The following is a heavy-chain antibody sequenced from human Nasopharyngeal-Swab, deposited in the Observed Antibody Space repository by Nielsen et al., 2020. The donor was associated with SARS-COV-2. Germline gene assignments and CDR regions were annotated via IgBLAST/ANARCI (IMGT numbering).Heavy chain of an antibody. CDR2: IYYSGST. Sequence: WIRQPPGKGLEWIGSIYYSGSTYYNPSLKSRVTISVDTSKNQFSLKLSSVTAADTAVYYCARRGVVVREGYYFDYWGQGTLVTVSS. D-gene: IGHD2-15*01. CDR3: ARRGVVVREGYYFDY. J-gene: IGHJ4*02. V-gene: IGHV4-39*01.